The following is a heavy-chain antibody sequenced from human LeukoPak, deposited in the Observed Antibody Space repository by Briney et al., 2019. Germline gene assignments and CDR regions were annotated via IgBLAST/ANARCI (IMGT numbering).Heavy chain of an antibody. CDR1: EYTFTDYY. CDR3: ARPHPYSSSSVYSMDV. CDR2: INPNSGGT. Sequence: ASVKVSCKASEYTFTDYYIHWVRQAPGQGLEWMGWINPNSGGTNYAQKFQGRVTMTRDTSISVAYMELSGLRSADAAVYYCARPHPYSSSSVYSMDVWGKGTTVTVSS. D-gene: IGHD6-6*01. J-gene: IGHJ6*03. V-gene: IGHV1-2*02.